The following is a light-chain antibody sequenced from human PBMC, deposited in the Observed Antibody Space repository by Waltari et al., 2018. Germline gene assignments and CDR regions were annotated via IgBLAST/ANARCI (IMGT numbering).Light chain of an antibody. CDR1: QSVSRY. Sequence: EIVLTQSPGTLSLSPAERATLSCRASQSVSRYLAWYQQKPGQAPRLLIYDASSRATGIPDRFSGSGSGTDFSLTISRLEPEDFAVYYCQKYGSLPATFGQGTKVEIK. J-gene: IGKJ1*01. CDR3: QKYGSLPAT. V-gene: IGKV3-20*01. CDR2: DAS.